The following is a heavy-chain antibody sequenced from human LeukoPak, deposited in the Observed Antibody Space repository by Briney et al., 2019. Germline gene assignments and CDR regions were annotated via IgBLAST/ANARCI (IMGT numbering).Heavy chain of an antibody. J-gene: IGHJ4*02. CDR3: ARDLRDIVVVGLFDY. D-gene: IGHD2-2*01. V-gene: IGHV1-18*01. Sequence: ASVKVSCKASGYTFSSFGISWVRQAPGQGLEWMGWISAYNGNTNYAQNLQGRVTMTTDTSTSTAYMELRSLRSDDTAVYYCARDLRDIVVVGLFDYWGQGTLVTVSS. CDR1: GYTFSSFG. CDR2: ISAYNGNT.